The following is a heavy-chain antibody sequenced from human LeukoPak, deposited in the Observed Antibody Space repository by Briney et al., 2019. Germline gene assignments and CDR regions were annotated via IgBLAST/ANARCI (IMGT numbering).Heavy chain of an antibody. Sequence: PSETLSLTCAASGGSISSGGYPWSWIRQPPGKGLEWLGYIYHSESTYYNPSLKRRVTLSVDWSKNQFSLKLSSVTAADTAVYYCARGAYSSGRGAFDIWGQGTMVTVSS. CDR3: ARGAYSSGRGAFDI. CDR2: IYHSEST. J-gene: IGHJ3*02. V-gene: IGHV4-30-2*01. D-gene: IGHD6-19*01. CDR1: GGSISSGGYP.